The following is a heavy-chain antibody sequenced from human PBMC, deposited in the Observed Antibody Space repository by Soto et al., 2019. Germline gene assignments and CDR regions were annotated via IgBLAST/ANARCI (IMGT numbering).Heavy chain of an antibody. Sequence: SGPSLVNTTQSLTMPRPFSGFSRPSGGVGVGWIRQPPGRSLEWLAAIYWNEDRRLSPSLESRLTITKDTSKNQVVLIMTNMDPVDTATYYCMYLRQRRDQRCSHFWGPG. D-gene: IGHD3-10*02. V-gene: IGHV2-5*01. CDR2: IYWNEDR. CDR1: GFSRPSGGVG. J-gene: IGHJ3*01. CDR3: MYLRQRRDQRCSHF.